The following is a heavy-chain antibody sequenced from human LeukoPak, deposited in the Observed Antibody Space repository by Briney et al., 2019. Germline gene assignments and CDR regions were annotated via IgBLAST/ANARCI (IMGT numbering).Heavy chain of an antibody. CDR2: IYTSGST. Sequence: RPSETLSLTCTVSGGSISTYYWNWLRQPAGKGLEWIGRIYTSGSTNYNASLKSRVTLSLDTSKNQYSLKLNSVTAADTAVYYCARWITTQGTFDIWAQGTMVTVSS. CDR1: GGSISTYY. J-gene: IGHJ3*02. V-gene: IGHV4-4*07. D-gene: IGHD1-1*01. CDR3: ARWITTQGTFDI.